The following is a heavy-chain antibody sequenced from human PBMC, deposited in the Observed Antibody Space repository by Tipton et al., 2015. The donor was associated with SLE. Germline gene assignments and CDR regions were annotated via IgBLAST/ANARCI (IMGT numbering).Heavy chain of an antibody. Sequence: TLSLTCTVSGGAISGYYWSWIRQPPGKGLEWIGYIYYNGRSNSNPSLRSRVTISVDTSKNQFSLRLSSVTAADTAVYYCTRGPYAAAGWYFQHWGQGTLVTVSS. D-gene: IGHD6-13*01. CDR2: IYYNGRS. V-gene: IGHV4-59*12. CDR1: GGAISGYY. CDR3: TRGPYAAAGWYFQH. J-gene: IGHJ1*01.